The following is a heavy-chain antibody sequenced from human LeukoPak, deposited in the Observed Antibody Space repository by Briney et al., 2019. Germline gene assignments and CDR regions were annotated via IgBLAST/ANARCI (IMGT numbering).Heavy chain of an antibody. CDR2: IYHSGST. V-gene: IGHV4-30-2*01. Sequence: SETLSLTCAVSGGSINSGGYSWSWIRQPPGKGLEWIGYIYHSGSTYYNPSLKSRVTISVDRSKNQFSLKLSSVTAADTAVYYCARSGLEWLLPDYWGQGTLVTVSS. CDR1: GGSINSGGYS. D-gene: IGHD3-3*01. J-gene: IGHJ4*02. CDR3: ARSGLEWLLPDY.